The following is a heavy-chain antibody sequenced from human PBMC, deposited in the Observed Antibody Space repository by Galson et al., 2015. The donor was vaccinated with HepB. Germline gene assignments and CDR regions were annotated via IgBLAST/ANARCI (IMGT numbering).Heavy chain of an antibody. D-gene: IGHD4-17*01. CDR2: ISGSGGST. V-gene: IGHV3-23*01. J-gene: IGHJ3*02. CDR1: GFIFSSYA. Sequence: LRLSCAASGFIFSSYALSWVRQAPGKGLEWVSGISGSGGSTFYADSVQGRFTISRDNSKNTLFLQVNSLRAEDTAIYYCARDWTTTWSDAFDIWGQGTMVTVSS. CDR3: ARDWTTTWSDAFDI.